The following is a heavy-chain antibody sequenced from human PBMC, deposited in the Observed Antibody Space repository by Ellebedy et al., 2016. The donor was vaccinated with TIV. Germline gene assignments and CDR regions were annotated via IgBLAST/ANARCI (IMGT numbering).Heavy chain of an antibody. D-gene: IGHD3-22*01. CDR2: IKWNGGST. Sequence: GGSLRLSCAASGFTVSSNYMSWVRQAPGKGLEWVSGIKWNGGSTGYADSVKGRFTISRDNAKNSLYLQMNSLRAEDTSLYYCARSGHMIVDNYFDFWGQGTLVTVSS. CDR3: ARSGHMIVDNYFDF. CDR1: GFTVSSNY. V-gene: IGHV3-20*04. J-gene: IGHJ4*02.